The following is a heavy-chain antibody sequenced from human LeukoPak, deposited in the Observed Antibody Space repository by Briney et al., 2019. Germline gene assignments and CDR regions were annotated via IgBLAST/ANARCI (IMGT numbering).Heavy chain of an antibody. D-gene: IGHD6-19*01. CDR2: IYYSGST. V-gene: IGHV4-39*01. J-gene: IGHJ4*02. CDR1: GGSISSSSYY. Sequence: SETLSLTCTVSGGSISSSSYYWGWIRQPPGKGLEWIGSIYYSGSTYYNPSLKSRVTISVDTSKNQFSLKLSSVTAADTAVYYCARLGVDSSGWIDYWGQGTLVTVSS. CDR3: ARLGVDSSGWIDY.